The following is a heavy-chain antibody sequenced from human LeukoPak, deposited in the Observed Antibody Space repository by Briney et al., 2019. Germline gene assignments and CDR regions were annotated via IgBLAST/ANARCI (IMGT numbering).Heavy chain of an antibody. CDR3: ARNSYGNLDY. CDR2: ISSSSSDV. V-gene: IGHV3-21*01. D-gene: IGHD5-18*01. J-gene: IGHJ4*02. CDR1: GFTFISYS. Sequence: GGSLRLSCAASGFTFISYSMSWARQAPGKGLEWVSSISSSSSDVYYVVSVKGRFTISRDNAKNSLYLRMNSLRAEDTAVYYCARNSYGNLDYWGQGTLVTVSS.